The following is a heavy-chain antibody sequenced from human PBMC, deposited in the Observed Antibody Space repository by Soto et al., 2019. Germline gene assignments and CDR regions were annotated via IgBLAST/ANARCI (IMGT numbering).Heavy chain of an antibody. CDR3: ARASSSTSTVTWYYFDY. CDR2: IYYSGST. CDR1: GGSISSGGYY. Sequence: TLSLTCTVSGGSISSGGYYWSWIRQHPGKGLEWIGYIYYSGSTYYNPSLKSRVTISVDTSKNQFSLKLSSVTAADTAVYYCARASSSTSTVTWYYFDYWGQGTLVTVSS. V-gene: IGHV4-31*03. D-gene: IGHD2-2*01. J-gene: IGHJ4*02.